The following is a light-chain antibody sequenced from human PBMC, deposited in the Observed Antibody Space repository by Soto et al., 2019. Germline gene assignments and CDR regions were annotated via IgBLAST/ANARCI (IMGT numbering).Light chain of an antibody. Sequence: DIKMTQSPSTVSASVRDRFTITCRASQSISSWLAWYKQKPGKAPKLLIYKASSLESGVPSRLSGSGSGTEFTLTISSLQPDDFATYYCQQYNSYSTFGHGTKVDIK. CDR3: QQYNSYST. CDR2: KAS. V-gene: IGKV1-5*03. CDR1: QSISSW. J-gene: IGKJ1*01.